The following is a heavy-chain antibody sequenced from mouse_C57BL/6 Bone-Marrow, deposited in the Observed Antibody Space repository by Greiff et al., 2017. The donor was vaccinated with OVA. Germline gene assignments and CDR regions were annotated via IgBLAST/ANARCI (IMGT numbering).Heavy chain of an antibody. V-gene: IGHV5-6*01. J-gene: IGHJ2*01. D-gene: IGHD3-3*01. CDR1: GFTFSSYG. Sequence: EVKLMESGGDLVKPGGSLKLSCAASGFTFSSYGMSWVRQTPDKRLEWVATISSGGSYTYYPDSVKGRFTISRDNAKNTLYLQVNRQKSEDTAVYYGARHGDSGIFFDYWGRGTTLTVSS. CDR3: ARHGDSGIFFDY. CDR2: ISSGGSYT.